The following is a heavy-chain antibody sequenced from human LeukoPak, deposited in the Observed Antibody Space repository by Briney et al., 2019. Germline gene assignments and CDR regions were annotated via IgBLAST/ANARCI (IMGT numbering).Heavy chain of an antibody. CDR3: ARRAGAYSHPYDY. D-gene: IGHD4/OR15-4a*01. CDR2: ISGSGGST. V-gene: IGHV3-23*01. Sequence: GGSLRLTCAASGFTFSSYAMSWVRQAPGKGLEWVSAISGSGGSTYYADSVKGRFTISRDNSKNTLYLQMNSLGAEDTAVYYCARRAGAYSHPYDYWGQGTLVTVSS. CDR1: GFTFSSYA. J-gene: IGHJ4*02.